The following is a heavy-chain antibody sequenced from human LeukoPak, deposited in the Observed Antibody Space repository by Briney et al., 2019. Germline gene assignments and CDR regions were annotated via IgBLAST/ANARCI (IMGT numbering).Heavy chain of an antibody. CDR1: GGSFSGYY. V-gene: IGHV4-34*01. CDR3: ARGRAYYDFWTVVNWFDP. J-gene: IGHJ5*02. CDR2: INHSGST. D-gene: IGHD3-3*01. Sequence: PSETLSLTCAVYGGSFSGYYWSWIRQPPGKGLEWIGEINHSGSTNYNPSLKSRVTISVDTSKNQFSLKLSSVTAADTAVYYCARGRAYYDFWTVVNWFDPWGQGTLVTVSS.